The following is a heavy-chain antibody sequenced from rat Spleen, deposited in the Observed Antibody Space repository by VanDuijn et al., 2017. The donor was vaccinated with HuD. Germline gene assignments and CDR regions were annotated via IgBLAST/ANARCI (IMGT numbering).Heavy chain of an antibody. J-gene: IGHJ2*01. D-gene: IGHD1-11*01. V-gene: IGHV5-31*01. Sequence: EVQLVESGGGLVQPGRSLKLSCVASGFIFNYYWMTWIRQAQGKGLEWVASITHNDGSTYYPDSVRGRFTISRDNAKSTLYLQMNGLRSEDTATYYCARPNFNYGGYSEYYFDYWGQGVMVTVSS. CDR3: ARPNFNYGGYSEYYFDY. CDR1: GFIFNYYW. CDR2: ITHNDGST.